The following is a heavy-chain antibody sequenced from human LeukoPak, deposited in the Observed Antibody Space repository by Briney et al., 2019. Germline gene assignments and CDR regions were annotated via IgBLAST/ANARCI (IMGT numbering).Heavy chain of an antibody. D-gene: IGHD2-2*02. J-gene: IGHJ4*02. Sequence: PGGSLRLSCAASGFTFSNYAMHWVRQAPGKGLEWVAVISFAGNGEFYADSVKGRFAISRDNSKNTLYLQMNSLRTEDTAMNYCAKDEVGRYCSSTSCYSRFDYWGQGTLVTVSS. CDR3: AKDEVGRYCSSTSCYSRFDY. V-gene: IGHV3-30*18. CDR2: ISFAGNGE. CDR1: GFTFSNYA.